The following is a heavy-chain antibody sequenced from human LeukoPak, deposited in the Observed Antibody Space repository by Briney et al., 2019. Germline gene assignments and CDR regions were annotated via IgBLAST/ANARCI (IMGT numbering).Heavy chain of an antibody. Sequence: SVRVSCTSSGSTFTRYDINWVRQATGHGLEWMGWMHPNSGNTGYAQKFQGRVTMTRNTSISTAYMELSSLRSEDTAVYYCARLFHGSGWYYFDYWGQGALVTVSS. CDR2: MHPNSGNT. V-gene: IGHV1-8*01. CDR3: ARLFHGSGWYYFDY. J-gene: IGHJ4*02. D-gene: IGHD6-19*01. CDR1: GSTFTRYD.